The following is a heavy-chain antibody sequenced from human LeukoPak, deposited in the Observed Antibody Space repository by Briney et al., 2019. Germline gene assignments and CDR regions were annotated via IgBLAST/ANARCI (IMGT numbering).Heavy chain of an antibody. D-gene: IGHD6-19*01. J-gene: IGHJ6*02. V-gene: IGHV1-2*06. CDR2: INPNSGGT. CDR1: GYTFTGYY. Sequence: ASVKVSCKASGYTFTGYYMHWVRQAPGQGLEWMGRINPNSGGTNYAQKFQGRVTMTRDTSISTAYMELSRLRSDDTAVYYCAREPVGQWLVLYYYYYGMDVWGQGTTVTVSS. CDR3: AREPVGQWLVLYYYYYGMDV.